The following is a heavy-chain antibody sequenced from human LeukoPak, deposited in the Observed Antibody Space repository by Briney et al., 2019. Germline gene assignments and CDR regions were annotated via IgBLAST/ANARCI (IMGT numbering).Heavy chain of an antibody. V-gene: IGHV3-7*01. J-gene: IGHJ4*02. D-gene: IGHD6-19*01. Sequence: AGGSLRLSCAASGFTFSRHWMSWVRQAPGKGLEWVANIKQDGSEKYHVDSVKGGFTISRDNAKISLYLQMNSLRAEDTAIYYCARSAGSSGWYEGYYFDYWGQGTLVTVSS. CDR3: ARSAGSSGWYEGYYFDY. CDR1: GFTFSRHW. CDR2: IKQDGSEK.